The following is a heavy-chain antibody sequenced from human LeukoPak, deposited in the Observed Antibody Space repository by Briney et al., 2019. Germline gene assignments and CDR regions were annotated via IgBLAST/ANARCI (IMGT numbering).Heavy chain of an antibody. D-gene: IGHD3-22*01. CDR2: SRNKANSYTT. CDR3: ARGRPYFEGSAYPWAFDV. Sequence: PGGSLRLSCAVSGFTFSDHYMDWVRQAPGKGLEWVGRSRNKANSYTTEYAASVKGRFTISRDDSKDSLFLQMNSLKTEDTAVYYCARGRPYFEGSAYPWAFDVWGQGTMVTVSS. V-gene: IGHV3-72*01. J-gene: IGHJ3*01. CDR1: GFTFSDHY.